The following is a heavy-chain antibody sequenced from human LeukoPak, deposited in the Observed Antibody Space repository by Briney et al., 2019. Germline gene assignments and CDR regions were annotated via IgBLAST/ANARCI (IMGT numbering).Heavy chain of an antibody. Sequence: SVTVSCKASGFTFTNSAVQWVRQARGQRLEWIGWIVVGTSNTYYAQKFQERVTITRDMSTSTAYMELSSLRSEDTAVYYCARDAEGYSYEGAIDYWGQGTLVTVSS. CDR2: IVVGTSNT. V-gene: IGHV1-58*01. CDR1: GFTFTNSA. J-gene: IGHJ4*02. D-gene: IGHD5-18*01. CDR3: ARDAEGYSYEGAIDY.